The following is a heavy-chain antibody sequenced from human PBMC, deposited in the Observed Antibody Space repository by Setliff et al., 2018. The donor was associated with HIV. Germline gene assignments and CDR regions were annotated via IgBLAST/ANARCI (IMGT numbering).Heavy chain of an antibody. V-gene: IGHV1-18*01. CDR2: ISAHSGYA. J-gene: IGHJ4*02. CDR1: GYTLSTHG. CDR3: ARDPQDTRGWYIYYFDY. Sequence: ASVKVSCKASGYTLSTHGVSWVRQAPGQGLEWMGWISAHSGYAKSAQKFQGRVTMDTDTSTNTAYMELKSLRSDDTAVYYCARDPQDTRGWYIYYFDYWGQGTLVTVSS. D-gene: IGHD6-19*01.